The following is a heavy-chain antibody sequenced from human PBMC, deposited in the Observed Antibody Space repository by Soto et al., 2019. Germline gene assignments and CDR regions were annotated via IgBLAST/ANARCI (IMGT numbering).Heavy chain of an antibody. V-gene: IGHV3-30-3*01. Sequence: QVQLVESGGGVVQPGRSLRLSCAASGFTFSSYAMHWVRQAPGKGLEWVAVISYDGSNKYYADSVKGRFTISRDNSKNQLDLQMNRLRAEDTAVYYCARDRRYSSGWGEGWYYYYDGMDVWGQGTTVTVSS. CDR3: ARDRRYSSGWGEGWYYYYDGMDV. D-gene: IGHD6-19*01. CDR2: ISYDGSNK. CDR1: GFTFSSYA. J-gene: IGHJ6*02.